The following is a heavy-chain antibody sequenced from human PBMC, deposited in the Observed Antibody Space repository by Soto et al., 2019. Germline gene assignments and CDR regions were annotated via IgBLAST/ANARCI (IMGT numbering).Heavy chain of an antibody. D-gene: IGHD3-22*01. CDR2: IIPIFGTA. J-gene: IGHJ5*02. CDR1: GGTFSSYA. CDR3: ARTYYYDSSGYYPSSYNWFDP. Sequence: EASVKVSCKASGGTFSSYAISWVRQAPGQGLEWMGGIIPIFGTANYAQKFQGRVTITADESTSTAYMELSSLRSEDTAVYYCARTYYYDSSGYYPSSYNWFDPWGQGTLVTVSS. V-gene: IGHV1-69*13.